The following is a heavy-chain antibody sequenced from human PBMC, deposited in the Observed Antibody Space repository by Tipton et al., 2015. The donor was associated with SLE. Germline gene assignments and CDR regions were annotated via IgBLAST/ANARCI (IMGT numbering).Heavy chain of an antibody. CDR1: GGSISNNSYY. D-gene: IGHD2/OR15-2a*01. Sequence: TLSLTCTVSGGSISNNSYYWGWIRQPPGKGLEWIGEINYRGSTNYNPSLKSRATISIGTSKNQLSRKLSSVTAADTAVYYRARGVAHFYDSGSFDIWGQGTLVTVSS. CDR3: ARGVAHFYDSGSFDI. V-gene: IGHV4-39*07. CDR2: INYRGST. J-gene: IGHJ3*02.